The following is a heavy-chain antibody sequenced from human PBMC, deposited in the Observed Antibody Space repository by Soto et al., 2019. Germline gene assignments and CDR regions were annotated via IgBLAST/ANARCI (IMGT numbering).Heavy chain of an antibody. V-gene: IGHV1-8*01. CDR3: ARTLYGDNVDY. D-gene: IGHD4-17*01. J-gene: IGHJ4*02. CDR2: MNPNSGNT. CDR1: GSTFTRYD. Sequence: QVQLLQSGAEVKKPGDSVKLSCKASGSTFTRYDINWVRQATGQGLEWMGWMNPNSGNTGYAQRFQGRVTTTRNTSISTAYMELSSLRSEAAAVYYCARTLYGDNVDYWGQGTLVTVSS.